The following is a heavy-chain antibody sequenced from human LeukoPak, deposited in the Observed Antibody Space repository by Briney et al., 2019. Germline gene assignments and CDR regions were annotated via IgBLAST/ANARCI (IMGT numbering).Heavy chain of an antibody. CDR2: INHSGST. CDR3: ARHLRITIFGVVSKGTYFDY. J-gene: IGHJ4*02. Sequence: SETLSLTCAVYGGSFSGYYWSWIRQPPGKGLEWIGEINHSGSTNYNPSLESRVTISVDTSKNQFSLKLSSVTAADTAVYYCARHLRITIFGVVSKGTYFDYWGQGTLVTVSS. CDR1: GGSFSGYY. D-gene: IGHD3-3*01. V-gene: IGHV4-34*01.